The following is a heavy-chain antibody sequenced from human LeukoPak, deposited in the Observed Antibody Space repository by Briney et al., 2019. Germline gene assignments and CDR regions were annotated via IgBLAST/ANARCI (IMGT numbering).Heavy chain of an antibody. Sequence: GGSLRLSCAASGFTFSSYGMHWVRQAPGKGLEWVSSISSSSSYIYYADSVKGRFTISRDNAKNSLYLQMNSLRAEDTAVYYCASLKVGYSKQPGPWGQGTLVTVSS. D-gene: IGHD6-13*01. J-gene: IGHJ5*02. CDR1: GFTFSSYG. CDR3: ASLKVGYSKQPGP. CDR2: ISSSSSYI. V-gene: IGHV3-21*01.